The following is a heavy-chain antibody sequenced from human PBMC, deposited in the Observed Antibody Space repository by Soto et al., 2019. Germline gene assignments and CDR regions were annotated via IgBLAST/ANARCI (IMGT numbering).Heavy chain of an antibody. CDR3: ARDLWGYCGTDCYPLDV. Sequence: LSLTCTVSGGSISSYYWSWIRQPPGKGLEWIGYIYYSGSTVYNPSFKSRVTISVDTSKNQFSLKLNSVTAADTAVYYCARDLWGYCGTDCYPLDVWGQGTTVTVSS. CDR1: GGSISSYY. J-gene: IGHJ6*02. D-gene: IGHD2-21*02. CDR2: IYYSGST. V-gene: IGHV4-59*01.